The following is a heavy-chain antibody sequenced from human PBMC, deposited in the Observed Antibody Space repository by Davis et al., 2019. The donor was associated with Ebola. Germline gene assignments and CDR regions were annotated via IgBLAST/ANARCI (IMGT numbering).Heavy chain of an antibody. V-gene: IGHV1-2*02. CDR3: AREGGWDIVDTISVFGFDP. CDR1: VYTFTGYY. Sequence: SVTVSCMASVYTFTGYYMHWVRQAPGQGLEWMGWMNPNSGGTNYAQKFQGRVTMTRDTSSSTAYMELSRLRSDDTAVYYCAREGGWDIVDTISVFGFDPWGQGTLVTVSS. D-gene: IGHD5-12*01. J-gene: IGHJ5*02. CDR2: MNPNSGGT.